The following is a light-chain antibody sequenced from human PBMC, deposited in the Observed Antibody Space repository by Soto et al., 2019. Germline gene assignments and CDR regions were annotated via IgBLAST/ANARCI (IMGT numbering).Light chain of an antibody. J-gene: IGKJ3*01. Sequence: DIQMTQSPSTLSAXVXXXXXXTXXASQSISSWLAWYQQKPGKAPKLLIYDASSLESGVPSRFSGSGSGTDFTLTISSLQPEDFATYYCLQDYNYPHTFGPGTKVDNK. CDR1: QSISSW. V-gene: IGKV1-5*01. CDR2: DAS. CDR3: LQDYNYPHT.